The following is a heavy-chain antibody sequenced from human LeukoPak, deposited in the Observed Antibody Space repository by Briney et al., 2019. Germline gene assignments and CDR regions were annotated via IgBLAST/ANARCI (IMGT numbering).Heavy chain of an antibody. Sequence: SETLSLTCAVYGGSFSSYYWGWIRQPPGKGLEWIGSIYYSGSTYYNPSLKSRVTISVDTSKNQFSLKLSSVPAADTAVYYCARPLRFLARGWFDPWGQGTLVTVSS. D-gene: IGHD3-3*01. CDR1: GGSFSSYY. J-gene: IGHJ5*02. CDR3: ARPLRFLARGWFDP. V-gene: IGHV4-39*01. CDR2: IYYSGST.